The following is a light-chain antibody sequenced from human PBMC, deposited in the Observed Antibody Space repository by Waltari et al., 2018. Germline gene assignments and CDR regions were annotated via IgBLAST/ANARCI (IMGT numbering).Light chain of an antibody. CDR2: TVN. CDR1: PGPVTRCSF. Sequence: QTVVTQEPSLTVSPGGTVTPTCASSPGPVTRCSFPTWFQQRPGQPPRSLLYTVNNKHPRTPAPFSGSLIGGKAALTLSGVQPEDEAEYYCLLFYGGAYVFGTGTKLTVL. J-gene: IGLJ1*01. V-gene: IGLV7-43*01. CDR3: LLFYGGAYV.